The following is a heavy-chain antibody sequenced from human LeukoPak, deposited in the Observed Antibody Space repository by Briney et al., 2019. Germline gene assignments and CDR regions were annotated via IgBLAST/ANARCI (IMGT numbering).Heavy chain of an antibody. CDR1: GGSISSYY. CDR3: ARASYDFWSGYYPAIDY. Sequence: SETLSLTCTVSGGSISSYYWSWIRQPPGKGLEWIGYIYYSGSTNYNPSLKSRVTISVDTSKNQFSLELSSVTAADTAVYYCARASYDFWSGYYPAIDYWGQGTLVTVSS. CDR2: IYYSGST. V-gene: IGHV4-59*01. J-gene: IGHJ4*02. D-gene: IGHD3-3*01.